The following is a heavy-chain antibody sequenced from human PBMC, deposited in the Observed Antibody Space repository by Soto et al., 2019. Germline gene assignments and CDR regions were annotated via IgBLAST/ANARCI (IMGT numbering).Heavy chain of an antibody. CDR2: IYHSGST. V-gene: IGHV4-30-2*01. Sequence: PSETLSLTCAVSGGSISSGGYSWSWIRQPPGKGLEWIGYIYHSGSTYYNPSLKSRVTISVDTSKNQFSLKLSSVTAADTAVYYCAAGWDSSGYYYPFDYWGQGTLVTVSS. D-gene: IGHD3-22*01. CDR3: AAGWDSSGYYYPFDY. CDR1: GGSISSGGYS. J-gene: IGHJ4*02.